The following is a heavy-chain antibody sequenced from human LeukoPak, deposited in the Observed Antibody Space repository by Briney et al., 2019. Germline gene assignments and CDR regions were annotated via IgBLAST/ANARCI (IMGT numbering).Heavy chain of an antibody. V-gene: IGHV3-11*06. CDR1: GFTFSGYY. D-gene: IGHD6-19*01. CDR2: ISSSSSYT. Sequence: PGGSLRLSCAASGFTFSGYYMSWIRQAPGKGLEWVSYISSSSSYTNYADSVKGRFTISRDNAKNSLYLQMNSLRAEDTAVYYCARAEFAVASLYYFDYWGQGTLVTVSS. J-gene: IGHJ4*02. CDR3: ARAEFAVASLYYFDY.